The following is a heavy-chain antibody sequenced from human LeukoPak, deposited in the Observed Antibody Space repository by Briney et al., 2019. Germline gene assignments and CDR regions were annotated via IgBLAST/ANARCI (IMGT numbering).Heavy chain of an antibody. J-gene: IGHJ4*02. CDR1: GFTFSSYG. D-gene: IGHD6-13*01. V-gene: IGHV3-33*01. CDR3: ARQYSSSWYDY. CDR2: IWYDGSNK. Sequence: GGSLRLSCAASGFTFSSYGMHWVRQAPGKXXXXVAVIWYDGSNKYYADSVKGRFTISRDNSKNTLYLQMNSLRAEDTAVYYCARQYSSSWYDYWGQGTLVTVSS.